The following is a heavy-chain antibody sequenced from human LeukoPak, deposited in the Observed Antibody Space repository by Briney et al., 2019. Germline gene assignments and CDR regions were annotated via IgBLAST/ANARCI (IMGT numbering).Heavy chain of an antibody. Sequence: SGPTLVNPTQTLTLTCTFSGFSLSTSGMAVGWIRQPPGKALEWLALIYWDDNKRYRPSLKSRLTITKDTSKNQVALTMTNMDPVDTATYYCAHISYLYYDGSGQFAFDIWGQGTMVTVSS. CDR1: GFSLSTSGMA. CDR3: AHISYLYYDGSGQFAFDI. V-gene: IGHV2-5*02. J-gene: IGHJ3*02. D-gene: IGHD3-10*01. CDR2: IYWDDNK.